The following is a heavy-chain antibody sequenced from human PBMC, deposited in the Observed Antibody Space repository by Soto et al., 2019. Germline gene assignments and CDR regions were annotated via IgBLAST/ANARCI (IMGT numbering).Heavy chain of an antibody. J-gene: IGHJ4*02. CDR3: ARWRPPRGLDGY. CDR2: MSAYNGNT. D-gene: IGHD3-10*01. Sequence: ASVKVSCKGSGYTFTSYVLSWVRQAPGQGLEWMGWMSAYNGNTNYAQKRQTRVTMTTDETMSTAYMELRSLRSHDKAVYYCARWRPPRGLDGYRSQRTPVTVSS. CDR1: GYTFTSYV. V-gene: IGHV1-18*04.